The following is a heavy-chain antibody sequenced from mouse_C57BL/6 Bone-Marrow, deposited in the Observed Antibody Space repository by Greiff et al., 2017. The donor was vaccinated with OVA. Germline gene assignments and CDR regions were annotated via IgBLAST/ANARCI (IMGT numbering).Heavy chain of an antibody. CDR3: AKFYYYGSSSYYYAMDY. J-gene: IGHJ4*01. CDR2: IHPNSGST. V-gene: IGHV1-64*01. D-gene: IGHD1-1*01. Sequence: QVQLQQPGAELVKPGASVKLSCKASGYTFTSYWMHWVKQRPGQGLEWIGMIHPNSGSTNYNEKFKSKATLTVDKSSSTAYMQLSSLTSEDSAVYYCAKFYYYGSSSYYYAMDYWGQGTSVTVSS. CDR1: GYTFTSYW.